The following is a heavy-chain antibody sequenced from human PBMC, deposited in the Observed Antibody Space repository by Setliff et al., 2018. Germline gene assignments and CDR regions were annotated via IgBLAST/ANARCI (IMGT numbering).Heavy chain of an antibody. D-gene: IGHD5-12*01. CDR1: GGSISSSSYY. J-gene: IGHJ4*02. Sequence: SETLSLTCTVSGGSISSSSYYWGWIRQPPGKGLEWIGSIYYSGSTNYNPSLKSRVTISMDTSKNQFSLKLSSVTAADTAVYYCARDGGYDYYFDYWGQGTLVTVSS. CDR2: IYYSGST. CDR3: ARDGGYDYYFDY. V-gene: IGHV4-39*07.